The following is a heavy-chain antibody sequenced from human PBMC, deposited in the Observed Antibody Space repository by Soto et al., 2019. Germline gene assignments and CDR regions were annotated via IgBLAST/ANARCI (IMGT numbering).Heavy chain of an antibody. J-gene: IGHJ3*02. Sequence: QVQLVQSGAEVKKPGASVKVSCKASGYTFTSYAMHWLRQAPGQRLEWMGWINAGNGNTKYSQKFQGRVTITRDTSAGPAYMELRSLRAEDTAVYYCARPRAAGTNAFDTWGQGTMVTVSS. CDR1: GYTFTSYA. CDR3: ARPRAAGTNAFDT. D-gene: IGHD6-13*01. V-gene: IGHV1-3*01. CDR2: INAGNGNT.